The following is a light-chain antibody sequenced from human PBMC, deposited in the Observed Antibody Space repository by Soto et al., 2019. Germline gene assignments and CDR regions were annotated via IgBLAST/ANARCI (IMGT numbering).Light chain of an antibody. Sequence: EIVLTQSPGTLSLSPGERATLSCRASQSVSSSFLAWYQQKPGQAPRLLIYGASSRATGIPARFSGSGSGTDFTLIISSLEPEDLAVYYCQQRSNWPLTFGGGTKVEIK. CDR2: GAS. J-gene: IGKJ4*01. CDR1: QSVSSSF. CDR3: QQRSNWPLT. V-gene: IGKV3D-20*02.